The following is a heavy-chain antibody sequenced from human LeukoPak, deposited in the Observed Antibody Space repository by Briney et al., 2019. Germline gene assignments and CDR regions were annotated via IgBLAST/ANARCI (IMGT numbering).Heavy chain of an antibody. CDR2: ISGSGGST. V-gene: IGHV3-23*01. Sequence: PGGSLRLSCAASGFTFSSYAMSWVRQAPGKGLEWVSAISGSGGSTYYADSVKGRFTISRDNSKNTLYLQMNSLRAEDTAVYYCAKDCTGYYDSSGCAEYFQHWGQGTLVTVSS. CDR1: GFTFSSYA. J-gene: IGHJ1*01. CDR3: AKDCTGYYDSSGCAEYFQH. D-gene: IGHD3-22*01.